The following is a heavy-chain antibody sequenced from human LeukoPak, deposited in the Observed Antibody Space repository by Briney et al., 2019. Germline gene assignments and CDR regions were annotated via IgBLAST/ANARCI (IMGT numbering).Heavy chain of an antibody. D-gene: IGHD5-18*01. CDR2: IIPIFGTA. CDR1: GGTFSSYA. Sequence: GASVKVSCKASGGTFSSYAISWVRQAPGQGLEWMGGIIPIFGTANYAQKFQGRVTITADESTSTAYMELSSLRSEDTAVYYCALLNTRGYSYGWTQVGWGQGTLVTVSS. V-gene: IGHV1-69*13. J-gene: IGHJ4*02. CDR3: ALLNTRGYSYGWTQVG.